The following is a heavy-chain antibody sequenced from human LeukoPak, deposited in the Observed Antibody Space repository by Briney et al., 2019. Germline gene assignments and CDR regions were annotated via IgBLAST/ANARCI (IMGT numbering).Heavy chain of an antibody. J-gene: IGHJ5*02. Sequence: SETLSLTCTVSGGSISSGSYYWSWIRQPAGKGLEWIGRIYTSGSTNYNPSLKSRVTISVDTSKNQFSLKLSSVTAADTAVYYCARDWEDYYGPGNWFDPWGQGTLVTVSS. V-gene: IGHV4-61*02. CDR2: IYTSGST. D-gene: IGHD3-10*01. CDR1: GGSISSGSYY. CDR3: ARDWEDYYGPGNWFDP.